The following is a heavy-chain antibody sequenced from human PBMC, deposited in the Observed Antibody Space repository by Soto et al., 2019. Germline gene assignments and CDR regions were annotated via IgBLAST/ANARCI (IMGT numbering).Heavy chain of an antibody. CDR2: INHSGST. CDR1: GGSFNGYY. D-gene: IGHD6-19*01. J-gene: IGHJ4*02. Sequence: PSETLSLTCAAYGGSFNGYYWSWIRQHPGKGLEWIGEINHSGSTTYNPSLESRVTMSVDTSKNQFSLKLNSVTAADTAVYYCARRLLMAGTLPDYWGQGTLVTVSS. CDR3: ARRLLMAGTLPDY. V-gene: IGHV4-34*01.